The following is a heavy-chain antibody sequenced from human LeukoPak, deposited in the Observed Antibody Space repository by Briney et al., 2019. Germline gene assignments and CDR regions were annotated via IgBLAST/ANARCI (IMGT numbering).Heavy chain of an antibody. CDR2: ISGSGGST. Sequence: PSETLSLTCAVYGGSFSGYYWSWIRQPPGKGLEWVSAISGSGGSTYYADSVKGRFTISRDNSKNTLYLQMNSLRAEDTAVYYCAKLGYCSGGSCLRSWFDPWGQGTLVTVSS. J-gene: IGHJ5*02. CDR1: GGSFSGYY. D-gene: IGHD2-15*01. CDR3: AKLGYCSGGSCLRSWFDP. V-gene: IGHV3-23*01.